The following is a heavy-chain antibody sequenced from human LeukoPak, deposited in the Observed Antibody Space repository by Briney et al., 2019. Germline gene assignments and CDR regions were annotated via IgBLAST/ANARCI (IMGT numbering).Heavy chain of an antibody. V-gene: IGHV4-30-4*01. CDR3: ARGRFVLRFLGWLGNYFDY. J-gene: IGHJ4*02. D-gene: IGHD3-3*01. Sequence: PSETLSLTCTVSGGSISSGDYYWSWIRQPPGKGLEWIGYIYYSGSTYYNPSLKSRVTISVDTSKNQFSLKLSSVTAADTAVYYCARGRFVLRFLGWLGNYFDYWGQGTLVTVSS. CDR2: IYYSGST. CDR1: GGSISSGDYY.